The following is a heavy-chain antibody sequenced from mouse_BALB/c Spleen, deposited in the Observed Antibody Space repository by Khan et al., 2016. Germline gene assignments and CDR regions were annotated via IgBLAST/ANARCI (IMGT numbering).Heavy chain of an antibody. Sequence: VQLQQSGPELVKPGASVKVSCKASGYAFTSYNMYWVKQSHGKSLEWIGYIDPYNGGTSYSQKFEGKATLTVDKSSSTAYMHLNSLTSEDSSVYYCAREGITTVVAKGLDYWGQGTTLTVSS. CDR3: AREGITTVVAKGLDY. CDR2: IDPYNGGT. CDR1: GYAFTSYN. V-gene: IGHV1S135*01. J-gene: IGHJ2*01. D-gene: IGHD1-1*01.